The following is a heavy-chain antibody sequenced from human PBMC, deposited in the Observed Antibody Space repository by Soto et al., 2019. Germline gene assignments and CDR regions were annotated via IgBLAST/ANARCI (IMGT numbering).Heavy chain of an antibody. J-gene: IGHJ4*02. CDR3: AGSVEGHFDY. Sequence: EVQLVESGGGLVQPGGSLRLTCVASGFPFSIYSMNWVRQAPGKGLEWSSYITSDTNTIKYADSVKGRFTISRDNAKNLVYPQMNSLRDEDTAVYFCAGSVEGHFDYWGQGTVVTVSS. D-gene: IGHD6-19*01. CDR1: GFPFSIYS. V-gene: IGHV3-48*02. CDR2: ITSDTNTI.